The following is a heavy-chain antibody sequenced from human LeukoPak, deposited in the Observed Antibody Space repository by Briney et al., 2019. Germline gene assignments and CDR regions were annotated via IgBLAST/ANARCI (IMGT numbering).Heavy chain of an antibody. CDR3: VRRIYDFWSAPALRYFDL. CDR2: IYYTGSS. V-gene: IGHV4-39*01. CDR1: GGXISTSSYS. Sequence: PSETLSLTCTVSGGXISTSSYSWGWIRQPPGKGLEWLGSIYYTGSSYYNPSLKSRVTISVDTSKNQFSLKLSSVTAADTAVYYCVRRIYDFWSAPALRYFDLWGRGTLVTVSS. J-gene: IGHJ2*01. D-gene: IGHD3-3*01.